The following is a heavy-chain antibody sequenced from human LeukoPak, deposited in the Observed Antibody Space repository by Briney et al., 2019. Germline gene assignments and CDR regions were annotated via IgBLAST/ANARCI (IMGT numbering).Heavy chain of an antibody. V-gene: IGHV4-34*01. Sequence: SETLSLTCAVYGGSFSGYYWSWIRQPPGKGLEWVWEINHSGGTNYNPSFKSRVTISVDTSKNQFSLQLNFVTAADTAVYYCARRMEGWELDAFDIWGQGTMVTVSS. J-gene: IGHJ3*02. D-gene: IGHD1-26*01. CDR2: INHSGGT. CDR3: ARRMEGWELDAFDI. CDR1: GGSFSGYY.